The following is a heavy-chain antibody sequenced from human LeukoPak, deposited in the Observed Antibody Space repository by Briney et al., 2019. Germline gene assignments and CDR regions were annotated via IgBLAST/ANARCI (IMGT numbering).Heavy chain of an antibody. V-gene: IGHV4-59*07. Sequence: SDTLSLTCTVSGGSISRYYWIWIRQPPGKGLVWIGYIYYCGRTNYNPSLKSRVTISVDTSKTPFSLKLSSVTAADTAVYYCARGTPDTAMANYYYYYMFVWGKGTTVTVSS. CDR3: ARGTPDTAMANYYYYYMFV. D-gene: IGHD5-18*01. CDR1: GGSISRYY. CDR2: IYYCGRT. J-gene: IGHJ6*03.